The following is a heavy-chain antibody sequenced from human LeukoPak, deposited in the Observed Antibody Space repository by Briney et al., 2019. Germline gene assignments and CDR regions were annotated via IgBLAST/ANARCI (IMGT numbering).Heavy chain of an antibody. D-gene: IGHD3-22*01. Sequence: GSLRLSCAASGFTFSDYSMNWVRQAPGKGLEWISYISSSSSTKFYADSVKGRFTTSRDNAKNTLFLQMNSLRAEDTAVYYCARGRWDYDSSGYYHPVYWGQGTLVTVSS. CDR3: ARGRWDYDSSGYYHPVY. J-gene: IGHJ4*02. CDR2: ISSSSSTK. CDR1: GFTFSDYS. V-gene: IGHV3-48*01.